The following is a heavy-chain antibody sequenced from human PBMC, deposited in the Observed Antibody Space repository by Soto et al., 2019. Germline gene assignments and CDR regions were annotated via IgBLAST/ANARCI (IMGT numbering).Heavy chain of an antibody. CDR3: ARLSRGYNVDDY. Sequence: ASAKVSCKASGYTFTTYYLHWVRQAPGQGLEWMGIVNPSGGSTNYAQKFQGRVTMTSDTSTSTVYMELSSLRSEDTAMYYCARLSRGYNVDDYWGQGTLVTVSS. CDR1: GYTFTTYY. V-gene: IGHV1-46*01. J-gene: IGHJ4*02. CDR2: VNPSGGST. D-gene: IGHD3-10*02.